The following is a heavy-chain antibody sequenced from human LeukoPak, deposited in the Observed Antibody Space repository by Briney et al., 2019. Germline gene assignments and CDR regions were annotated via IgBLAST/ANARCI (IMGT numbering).Heavy chain of an antibody. D-gene: IGHD3-3*01. J-gene: IGHJ4*02. CDR2: IKQDGSEK. V-gene: IGHV3-7*04. Sequence: GGSLRLSCAASGFTFSSYWMSWVRQAPGKGLEWVANIKQDGSEKYYVDSVKGRFTISRDNAKNSLYLQMNSLRAKDTAVYYCARGIHDFWSGYYAYWGQGTLVTVSS. CDR3: ARGIHDFWSGYYAY. CDR1: GFTFSSYW.